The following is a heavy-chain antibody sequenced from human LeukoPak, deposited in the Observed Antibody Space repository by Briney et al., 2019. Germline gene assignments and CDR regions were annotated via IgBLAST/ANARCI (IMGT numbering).Heavy chain of an antibody. Sequence: AETLSLTCTVSGGSISGSDYYWGWIRQPPGKGLEGIGAVYYSGSTYYSPSLRSRVTISVDTSKNQFSLRLTSVTAADTAMYYCASPPRGITARLNYYYDSWGQGTLVTVSS. CDR1: GGSISGSDYY. D-gene: IGHD6-6*01. CDR3: ASPPRGITARLNYYYDS. J-gene: IGHJ4*02. CDR2: VYYSGST. V-gene: IGHV4-39*07.